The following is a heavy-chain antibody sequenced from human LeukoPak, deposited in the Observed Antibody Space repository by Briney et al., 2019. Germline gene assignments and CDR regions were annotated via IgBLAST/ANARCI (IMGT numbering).Heavy chain of an antibody. V-gene: IGHV4-39*01. CDR2: IYYSGNT. D-gene: IGHD3-22*01. Sequence: SETLSLTCTVSGVSISSSNSYWGWIRQPPGKGLEWIGSIYYSGNTYYNASLKSQVSISIDTSKNQFSLRLTSVTAADTAVYYCARSGRDGSGYYLRYFDYWGQGSLVIVSS. J-gene: IGHJ4*02. CDR3: ARSGRDGSGYYLRYFDY. CDR1: GVSISSSNSY.